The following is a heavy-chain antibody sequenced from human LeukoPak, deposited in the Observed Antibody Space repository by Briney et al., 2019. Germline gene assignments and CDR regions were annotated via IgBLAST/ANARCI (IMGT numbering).Heavy chain of an antibody. V-gene: IGHV1-69*13. CDR1: GGTFSSHP. CDR3: ARERSGYGYYYGMGV. D-gene: IGHD5-12*01. CDR2: IIPIFGTA. Sequence: SVKVSCKASGGTFSSHPISWVRQAPGHGLEWMGGIIPIFGTAHYAQRFQGRVTITADESTSTAYMELSSLKSEDTAIYYCARERSGYGYYYGMGVWGKGTTVTVSS. J-gene: IGHJ6*04.